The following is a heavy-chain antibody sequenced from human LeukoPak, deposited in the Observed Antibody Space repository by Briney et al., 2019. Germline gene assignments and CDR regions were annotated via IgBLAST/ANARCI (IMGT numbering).Heavy chain of an antibody. CDR3: ARRHMVRGIDY. Sequence: PSETLSLTCTVSGGSFSSSSYYWGWIRQPPGKGLEWIGSIYYSGSTYYNPSLKSRVTISVDTSKNQFSLKLSSVTAADTAVYYCARRHMVRGIDYWGQGTLVTVSS. V-gene: IGHV4-39*01. CDR1: GGSFSSSSYY. J-gene: IGHJ4*02. D-gene: IGHD3-10*01. CDR2: IYYSGST.